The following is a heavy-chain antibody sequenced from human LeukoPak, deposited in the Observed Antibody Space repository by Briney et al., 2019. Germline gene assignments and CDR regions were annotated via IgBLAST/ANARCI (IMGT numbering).Heavy chain of an antibody. CDR1: GFTFSRNS. J-gene: IGHJ4*02. V-gene: IGHV3-7*05. CDR3: ASTQTFDH. CDR2: IREDGSEK. Sequence: GGSLRLSCAVSGFTASGFTFSRNSMSWVRQAPGKGLDWVASIREDGSEKYYVDSVKGRFTISRDNAKNSLCLQMNSLRAEDTAMYYCASTQTFDHWGQGTLVTVST.